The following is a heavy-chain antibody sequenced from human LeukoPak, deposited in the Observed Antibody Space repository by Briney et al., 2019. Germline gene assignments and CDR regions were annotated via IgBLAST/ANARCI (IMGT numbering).Heavy chain of an antibody. J-gene: IGHJ6*03. Sequence: PGGSLRLSCAASGFTFDDYAMHWVRQAPGKGLEWVSLTSWDGGSTYYADSVKGRFTISRDNSKNSLYLQMNSLRAEDTAWYYCAKGGRSMNYYYYMDVWGKGTTVTVSS. CDR1: GFTFDDYA. V-gene: IGHV3-43D*03. CDR2: TSWDGGST. D-gene: IGHD1-14*01. CDR3: AKGGRSMNYYYYMDV.